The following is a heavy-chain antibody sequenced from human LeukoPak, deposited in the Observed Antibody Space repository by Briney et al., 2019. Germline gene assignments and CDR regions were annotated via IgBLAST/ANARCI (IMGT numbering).Heavy chain of an antibody. Sequence: SGTLSLTCTVSGGSISSYYWSWIRQPAGKGLEWIGRIYTSGSTNYNPSLKSRVTMSVDTSKNQFSLKLSSVTAADTAVYYCARDVHDYYGSGSYVLAWFDPWGQGTLVTVSS. CDR3: ARDVHDYYGSGSYVLAWFDP. CDR1: GGSISSYY. J-gene: IGHJ5*02. V-gene: IGHV4-4*07. CDR2: IYTSGST. D-gene: IGHD3-10*01.